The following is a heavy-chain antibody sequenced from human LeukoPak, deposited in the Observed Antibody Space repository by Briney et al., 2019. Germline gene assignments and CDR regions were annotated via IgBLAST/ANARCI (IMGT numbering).Heavy chain of an antibody. CDR1: GYSFTSYW. Sequence: GEPLKISCQGSGYSFTSYWIGWVRQMPGKGLEWMGIIYPGDSDTRYSPSFQGQVTISADKSISTAYLQWSSLKASDTAMYYCARHRDSSGLYAFDIWGQGTMVTVSS. D-gene: IGHD3-22*01. CDR2: IYPGDSDT. V-gene: IGHV5-51*01. J-gene: IGHJ3*02. CDR3: ARHRDSSGLYAFDI.